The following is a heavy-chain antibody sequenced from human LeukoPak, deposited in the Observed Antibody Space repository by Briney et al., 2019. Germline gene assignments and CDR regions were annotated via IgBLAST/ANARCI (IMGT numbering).Heavy chain of an antibody. CDR2: IYSGGST. Sequence: PGGSLRLSCAASGFTVSSNHMSWVRQAPGKGLEWVSVIYSGGSTYYADSVKGRFTTSRDNSKNTLYLQMNSLRAEDTAVYYCARDVTYYYDSGSYPLDVWGQGTTVTVSS. CDR3: ARDVTYYYDSGSYPLDV. J-gene: IGHJ6*02. D-gene: IGHD3-10*01. CDR1: GFTVSSNH. V-gene: IGHV3-53*01.